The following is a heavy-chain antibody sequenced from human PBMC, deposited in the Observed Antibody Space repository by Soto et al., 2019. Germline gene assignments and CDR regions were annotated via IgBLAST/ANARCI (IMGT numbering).Heavy chain of an antibody. D-gene: IGHD5-12*01. Sequence: GKGLEWMGRIDPSDSYTNYSPSFQGHVTISADKSISTAYLQWSSLKASDTAMYYCARHPPTTPHYGMGVWGQRTTV. V-gene: IGHV5-10-1*01. CDR3: ARHPPTTPHYGMGV. J-gene: IGHJ6*01. CDR2: IDPSDSYT.